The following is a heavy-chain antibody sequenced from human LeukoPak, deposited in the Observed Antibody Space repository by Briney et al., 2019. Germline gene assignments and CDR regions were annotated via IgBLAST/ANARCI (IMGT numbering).Heavy chain of an antibody. CDR1: GGSISSYY. CDR2: INHSGST. V-gene: IGHV4-34*01. Sequence: SETLSLTCTVSGGSISSYYWSWIRQPPGKGLEWIGEINHSGSTNYNPSLKSRVTISVDTSKNQFSLKLSSVTAADTAVYYCARGPGGPNPFDYWGQGTLVTVSS. CDR3: ARGPGGPNPFDY. J-gene: IGHJ4*02. D-gene: IGHD2-15*01.